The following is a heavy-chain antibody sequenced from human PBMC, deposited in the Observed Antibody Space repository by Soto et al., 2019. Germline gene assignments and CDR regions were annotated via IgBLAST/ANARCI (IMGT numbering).Heavy chain of an antibody. D-gene: IGHD1-26*01. CDR2: ISHDGNNK. Sequence: GGSLRLSCADSRLTFNIYDIHWVRQAPGKGLEWVALISHDGNNKYYAESVKGRFTISRDNSKNTVYLQMNSLKTDDTAVYHCAIIHSGSFGFDIWGQGTVVTVS. CDR3: AIIHSGSFGFDI. J-gene: IGHJ3*02. V-gene: IGHV3-30*03. CDR1: RLTFNIYD.